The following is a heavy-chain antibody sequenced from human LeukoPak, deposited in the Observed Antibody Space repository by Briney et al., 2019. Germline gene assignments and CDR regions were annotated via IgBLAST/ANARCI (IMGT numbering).Heavy chain of an antibody. J-gene: IGHJ4*02. CDR2: IWNDGSNE. CDR3: ARGEGLGTTNGGYYFAY. CDR1: GFTFSSHG. Sequence: GRSLTLSCAASGFTFSSHGMHWVRQAPGKGLEWVAVIWNDGSNEYYADSVKDRFTISRDNSRNTLYLQMNTLRAEDTAVYYCARGEGLGTTNGGYYFAYWGQGSLVIVSS. D-gene: IGHD1-26*01. V-gene: IGHV3-33*01.